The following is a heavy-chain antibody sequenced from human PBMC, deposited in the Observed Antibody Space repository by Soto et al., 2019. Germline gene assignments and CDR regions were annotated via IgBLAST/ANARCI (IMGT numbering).Heavy chain of an antibody. V-gene: IGHV4-59*12. D-gene: IGHD6-19*01. CDR3: ARGSVADDFDY. CDR2: IYYSGST. CDR1: GGSISSYY. J-gene: IGHJ4*02. Sequence: PSETLSLTCTVSGGSISSYYWSWIRQPPGKGLECIGDIYYSGSTNYNPSLKSRVNISVDKSKNQLSLNLSSVTAADTAVYYCARGSVADDFDYWGRGTLVTVSS.